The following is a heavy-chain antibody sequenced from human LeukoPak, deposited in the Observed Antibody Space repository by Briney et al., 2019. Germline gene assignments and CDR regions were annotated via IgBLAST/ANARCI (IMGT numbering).Heavy chain of an antibody. CDR3: AKDRERWLQLFDY. J-gene: IGHJ4*02. D-gene: IGHD5-24*01. CDR1: GLTFSIYA. CDR2: ISGSGGST. V-gene: IGHV3-23*01. Sequence: GGSLRLSCAASGLTFSIYAMSWVRQAPGKGLEWVSAISGSGGSTYYADSVKGRFTISRDNSKNTLYLQMNSLRAEDTAVYYCAKDRERWLQLFDYWGQGTLVTVSS.